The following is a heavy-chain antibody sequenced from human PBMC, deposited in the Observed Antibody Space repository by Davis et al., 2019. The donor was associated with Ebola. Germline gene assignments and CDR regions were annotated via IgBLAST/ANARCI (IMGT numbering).Heavy chain of an antibody. CDR1: GFTFSSYA. D-gene: IGHD3-22*01. CDR3: AKGATYYDSSGYYYYYYYMDV. Sequence: GGSLRLSCAASGFTFSSYAMSWVRQAPGKGLELVSAISGSGGSTYYADSVKGRFTISRDNSKNTLYLQMNSLRAEDTAVYYCAKGATYYDSSGYYYYYYYMDVWGKGTTVTVSS. J-gene: IGHJ6*03. V-gene: IGHV3-23*01. CDR2: ISGSGGST.